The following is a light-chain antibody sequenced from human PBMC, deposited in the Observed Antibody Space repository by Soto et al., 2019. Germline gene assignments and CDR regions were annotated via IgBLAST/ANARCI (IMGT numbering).Light chain of an antibody. Sequence: DIQMTQSPSTLSAFVGDRVTITCRASQSVNSWLAWYQQRPGKAPKLLIYDASTLQTGVPSRFTGSGSGRKFTLTISGLQFGDFATYFCQQLSHYPYTFGQGTKLEI. V-gene: IGKV1-5*01. J-gene: IGKJ2*01. CDR3: QQLSHYPYT. CDR2: DAS. CDR1: QSVNSW.